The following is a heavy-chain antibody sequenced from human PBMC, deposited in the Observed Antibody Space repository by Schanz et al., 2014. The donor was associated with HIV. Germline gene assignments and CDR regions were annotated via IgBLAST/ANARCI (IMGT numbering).Heavy chain of an antibody. Sequence: EVQLLESGGGLVQPGGSLRLSCAASGFSLEDYAMHWVRQAPGKGLEWVSVISDSGGSTYYADPVKGRCTIPRDNSENTLYLQMNSLRDEDTAVYYCAKSRGDSWPYGMDVWGQGTTVTVSS. V-gene: IGHV3-23*01. D-gene: IGHD4-17*01. CDR2: ISDSGGST. CDR1: GFSLEDYA. J-gene: IGHJ6*02. CDR3: AKSRGDSWPYGMDV.